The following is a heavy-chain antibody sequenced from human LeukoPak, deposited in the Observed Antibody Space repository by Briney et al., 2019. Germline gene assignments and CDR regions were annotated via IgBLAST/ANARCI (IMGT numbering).Heavy chain of an antibody. CDR1: GYTFTGHY. Sequence: ASVKVSCKASGYTFTGHYMQWVRQAPGHGLEWMGWINPSSGGTNYAQKFQGRVTMTRDTSISTAYMELSGLRSDDTAVYNCAREGVLTPHIDYWGQGTLVTVSS. J-gene: IGHJ4*02. D-gene: IGHD4/OR15-4a*01. V-gene: IGHV1-2*02. CDR3: AREGVLTPHIDY. CDR2: INPSSGGT.